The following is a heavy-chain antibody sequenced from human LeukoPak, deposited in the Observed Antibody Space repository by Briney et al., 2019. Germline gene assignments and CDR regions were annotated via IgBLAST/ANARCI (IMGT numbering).Heavy chain of an antibody. V-gene: IGHV3-30*02. D-gene: IGHD3-3*01. CDR1: GFTFSSCG. CDR3: ARDRGTIFNVLNYYFDH. Sequence: GGSLRLSCAASGFTFSSCGMHWVRQAPGKGLEWVAFIRYDGSNKFYADSVKARFTISRDNSENTVHLQMNSLRVEDTALYYCARDRGTIFNVLNYYFDHWGQGALVTVSS. J-gene: IGHJ4*02. CDR2: IRYDGSNK.